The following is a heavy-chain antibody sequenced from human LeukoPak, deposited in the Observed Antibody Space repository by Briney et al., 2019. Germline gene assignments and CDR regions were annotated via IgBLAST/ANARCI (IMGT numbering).Heavy chain of an antibody. CDR1: GGSISEYY. CDR3: ARADYTNWFDP. J-gene: IGHJ5*02. Sequence: SETLSLTCTVSGGSISEYYWSWIRQPAGKGLKWIGRIFASGSTNYNPSLKSRVTMSVDTSKNQFSLKLNSVTAADTAVYYCARADYTNWFDPWGQGTLVTVSS. CDR2: IFASGST. V-gene: IGHV4-4*07. D-gene: IGHD4-11*01.